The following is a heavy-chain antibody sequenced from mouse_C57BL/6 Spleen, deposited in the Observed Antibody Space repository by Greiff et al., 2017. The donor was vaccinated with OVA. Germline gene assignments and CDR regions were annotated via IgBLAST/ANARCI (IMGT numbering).Heavy chain of an antibody. CDR2: IHPNSGST. CDR3: ASRYGRGDYYFDY. V-gene: IGHV1-64*01. CDR1: GYTFTSYW. D-gene: IGHD1-1*01. Sequence: QVQLQQPGAELVKPGASVKLSCKASGYTFTSYWMHWVKQRPGQGLEWIGMIHPNSGSTNYNEKFKSKATLTVDKSSSTAYMQLSSLTSEDSAVYYCASRYGRGDYYFDYWGQGTTLTVSS. J-gene: IGHJ2*01.